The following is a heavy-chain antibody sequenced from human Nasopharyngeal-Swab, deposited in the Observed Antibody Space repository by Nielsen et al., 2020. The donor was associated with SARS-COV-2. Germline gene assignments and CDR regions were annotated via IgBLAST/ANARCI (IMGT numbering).Heavy chain of an antibody. CDR3: ASIIQLWFAFDI. D-gene: IGHD5-18*01. CDR1: GFTVSSNY. V-gene: IGHV3-53*04. CDR2: IYSGGST. J-gene: IGHJ3*02. Sequence: GESLKISCAASGFTVSSNYMSWVRRAPGKGLEWVSVIYSGGSTYYADSVKGRFTISRHNSKNTLYLQMNSLRAEDTAVYYCASIIQLWFAFDIWGQGTMVTVSS.